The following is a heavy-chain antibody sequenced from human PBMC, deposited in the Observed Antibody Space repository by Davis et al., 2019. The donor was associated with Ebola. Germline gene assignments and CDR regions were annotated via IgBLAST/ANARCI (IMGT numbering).Heavy chain of an antibody. Sequence: ASVKVSCKASGYTFTDYYMDWVRQAPGQGLEWMGWINPYSGGTNYAQNFQGRVTMTRDTSVSTAYMELSSLTSDDTAVYYCARDLSGDNILCPDYWGQGTLVTVSS. V-gene: IGHV1-2*02. D-gene: IGHD1-26*01. J-gene: IGHJ4*02. CDR3: ARDLSGDNILCPDY. CDR2: INPYSGGT. CDR1: GYTFTDYY.